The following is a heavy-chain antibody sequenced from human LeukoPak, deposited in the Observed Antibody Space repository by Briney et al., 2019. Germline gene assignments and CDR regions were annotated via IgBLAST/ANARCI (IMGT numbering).Heavy chain of an antibody. D-gene: IGHD3-16*02. J-gene: IGHJ4*02. CDR3: ARDGLRLGGLSLSFDY. V-gene: IGHV1-69*13. CDR1: GYTFTNYG. Sequence: VASVKVSCKASGYTFTNYGISWVRQAPGQGLEWMGGIIPIFGTANYAQKFQGRVTITADESTSTAYMELSSLRSEDTAMYYCARDGLRLGGLSLSFDYWGQGTLVTVSS. CDR2: IIPIFGTA.